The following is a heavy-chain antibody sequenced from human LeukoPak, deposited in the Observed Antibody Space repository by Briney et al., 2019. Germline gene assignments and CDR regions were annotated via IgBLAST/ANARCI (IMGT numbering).Heavy chain of an antibody. CDR2: IYYSGST. D-gene: IGHD6-13*01. J-gene: IGHJ4*02. CDR3: ARRGSSWSTDYYFDY. Sequence: SETLSLTCTVSGGSISSSSYYWGWIRQPPGKGLEWIGSIYYSGSTYYNPSLKSRVTISVDTPKNQFSLKLSSVTAADTAVYYCARRGSSWSTDYYFDYWGQGTLVTVSS. V-gene: IGHV4-39*01. CDR1: GGSISSSSYY.